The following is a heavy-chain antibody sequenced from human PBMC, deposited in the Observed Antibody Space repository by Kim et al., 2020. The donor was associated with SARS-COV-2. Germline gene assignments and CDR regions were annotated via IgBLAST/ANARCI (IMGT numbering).Heavy chain of an antibody. CDR1: GGSISYYY. V-gene: IGHV4-59*13. D-gene: IGHD4-17*01. CDR2: IYYSGTT. CDR3: ARGTTSPGKAFDI. Sequence: SETLCLTCTVSGGSISYYYWSWIRQPPGKGLEWIGYIYYSGTTYYNPSLKSRVTISVDTSKNQFSLKLSSVTAADTAVYYCARGTTSPGKAFDIWGQGTMVTVSS. J-gene: IGHJ3*02.